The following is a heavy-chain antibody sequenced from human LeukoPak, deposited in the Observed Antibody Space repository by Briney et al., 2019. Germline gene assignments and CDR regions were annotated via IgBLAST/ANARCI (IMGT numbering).Heavy chain of an antibody. CDR3: ARGGPLDIVVVPATKYNWFDP. V-gene: IGHV1-69*01. Sequence: SAKVSCKASGGTFSSYAISWVRQAPGQGLEWMGGIIPIFGTANYAQKFQGRVTITADESTSTAYMELSSLRSEDTAVYYCARGGPLDIVVVPATKYNWFDPWGQGTLVTVSS. CDR2: IIPIFGTA. CDR1: GGTFSSYA. J-gene: IGHJ5*02. D-gene: IGHD2-2*03.